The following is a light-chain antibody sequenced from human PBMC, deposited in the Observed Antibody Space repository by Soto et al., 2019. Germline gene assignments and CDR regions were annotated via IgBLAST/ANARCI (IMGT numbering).Light chain of an antibody. Sequence: EIVLTQSPGTLSLSPGERATLSCRASQSISSSYLAWYQQKPGQAPRLLIYGASNRATGIPDRFSGSGSGTAFTLAINRLEPEDFAVYYCQQYGSSSYTFGQRTKLDIK. V-gene: IGKV3-20*01. CDR3: QQYGSSSYT. J-gene: IGKJ2*01. CDR1: QSISSSY. CDR2: GAS.